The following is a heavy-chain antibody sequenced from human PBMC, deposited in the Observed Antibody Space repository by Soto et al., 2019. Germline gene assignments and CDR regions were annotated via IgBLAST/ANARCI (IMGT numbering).Heavy chain of an antibody. CDR1: GGTFSSYA. CDR2: IIPIFGTA. D-gene: IGHD6-13*01. Sequence: ASVKVSCKASGGTFSSYAISWVRQAPGQGLEWTGGIIPIFGTANYAQKFQGRVTITADESTSTAYMELSSLRSEDTAVYYCARDGYSSSGIDLWGRGTLVTVSS. CDR3: ARDGYSSSGIDL. V-gene: IGHV1-69*13. J-gene: IGHJ2*01.